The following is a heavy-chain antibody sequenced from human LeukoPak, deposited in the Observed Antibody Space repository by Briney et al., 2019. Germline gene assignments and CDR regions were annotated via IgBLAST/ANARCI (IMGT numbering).Heavy chain of an antibody. Sequence: ASVKVSCKASSYTFTNFGISWVRQAPGQGLEWMGWISAYNGNTNYAQRLQGRVTLTTDTSTSTAYMELGSLGSDDTAVYYCARDQVVGATAGTFDYWGQGTLVTVSP. CDR2: ISAYNGNT. D-gene: IGHD1-26*01. CDR1: SYTFTNFG. V-gene: IGHV1-18*01. J-gene: IGHJ4*02. CDR3: ARDQVVGATAGTFDY.